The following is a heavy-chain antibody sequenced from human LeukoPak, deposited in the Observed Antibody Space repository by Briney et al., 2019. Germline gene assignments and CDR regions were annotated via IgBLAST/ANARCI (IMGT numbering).Heavy chain of an antibody. CDR2: TYYSGST. V-gene: IGHV4-39*01. CDR1: VGSISSTSYY. CDR3: ARSNWNAPFDY. J-gene: IGHJ4*02. D-gene: IGHD1-20*01. Sequence: SETLSLTCNVSVGSISSTSYYWDWIRQPPGKGLEWIGSTYYSGSTYNNPSLKSRVTISVDTSKNQFSLRLSSVTAADTAVYYCARSNWNAPFDYWGQGTLVTVSS.